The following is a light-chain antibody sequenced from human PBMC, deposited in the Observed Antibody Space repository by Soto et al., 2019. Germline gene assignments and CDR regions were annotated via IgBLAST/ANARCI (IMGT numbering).Light chain of an antibody. CDR1: QSITNN. CDR3: QQYNQWPGT. Sequence: EILMTQSPATLSVPPGERATLSCRASQSITNNLAWYQHKPGQAPRLLIYRASARATGIPARFSGSGSGTEFTLTINSLQSEDFAVYYCQQYNQWPGTVGPGTKVDIK. V-gene: IGKV3-15*01. CDR2: RAS. J-gene: IGKJ3*01.